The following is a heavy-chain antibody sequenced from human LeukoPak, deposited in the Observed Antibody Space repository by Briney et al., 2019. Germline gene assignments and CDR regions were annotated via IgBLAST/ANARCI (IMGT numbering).Heavy chain of an antibody. CDR2: IHYSGST. CDR1: GGAISSSSYY. V-gene: IGHV4-39*01. J-gene: IGHJ3*02. CDR3: ARPHCSGTSCYLWDDAFDI. Sequence: PSETLSLTCTVSGGAISSSSYYWGWIRQPPGTGLEWIGSIHYSGSTYYNPSLKSRVTISVDTSKNQFSLKLSSVTAADTAVYYCARPHCSGTSCYLWDDAFDIWGQGTMVTVSS. D-gene: IGHD2-2*01.